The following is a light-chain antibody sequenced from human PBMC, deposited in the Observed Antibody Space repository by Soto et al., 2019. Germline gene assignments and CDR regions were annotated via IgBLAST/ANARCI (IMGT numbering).Light chain of an antibody. CDR3: QQYNSWPYT. CDR1: QSVSSN. Sequence: EIVMTQSPATLSVSPGERATLSCRASQSVSSNLAWYQQKPGQAPRLLIYGVSTRATGIPARFSGSGSGTEFTLTISSLQSEDFAVYYCQQYNSWPYTFGQGTKLEI. CDR2: GVS. J-gene: IGKJ2*01. V-gene: IGKV3-15*01.